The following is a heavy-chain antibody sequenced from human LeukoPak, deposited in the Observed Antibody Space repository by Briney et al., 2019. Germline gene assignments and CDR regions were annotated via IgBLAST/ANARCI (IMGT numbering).Heavy chain of an antibody. J-gene: IGHJ4*02. CDR2: INAGNGNT. CDR3: ASNDYGDYGPLIY. V-gene: IGHV1-3*03. Sequence: ASVKVSCKASGYTFTSYAMHWVRQAPGQRLEWMGWINAGNGNTKYSQEFQGRVTITRDTSASTAYMELSSLRSEDMAVYYCASNDYGDYGPLIYWGQGTLVTVSS. D-gene: IGHD4-17*01. CDR1: GYTFTSYA.